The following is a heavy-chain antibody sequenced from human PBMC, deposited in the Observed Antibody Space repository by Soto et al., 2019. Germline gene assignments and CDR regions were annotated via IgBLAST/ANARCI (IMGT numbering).Heavy chain of an antibody. CDR2: ISGSGGST. V-gene: IGHV3-23*01. CDR3: AKDQLYSSSCLDY. CDR1: GLTFSSYA. Sequence: PGGSLRLSCAASGLTFSSYAMSWVRQAPGKGLEWVSAISGSGGSTYYADSVKGRFTISRDNSKNTLYLQMNSLRAEDTAVYYCAKDQLYSSSCLDYWGQGTLVTVSS. J-gene: IGHJ4*02. D-gene: IGHD6-6*01.